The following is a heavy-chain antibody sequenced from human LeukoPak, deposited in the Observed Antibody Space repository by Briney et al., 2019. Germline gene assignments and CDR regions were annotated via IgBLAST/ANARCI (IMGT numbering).Heavy chain of an antibody. CDR1: GSTVNSNY. CDR2: IYSGGIT. V-gene: IGHV3-66*01. CDR3: ARDRYSSGWYDS. J-gene: IGHJ5*01. Sequence: GGSLRLSCEVSGSTVNSNYMSWVRQVPGKGLEWVSIIYSGGITYYADSVKGRFIISRDSSKNTVDLQMNSLRVEDTAVYYCARDRYSSGWYDSWGQGTRVTVSS. D-gene: IGHD3-22*01.